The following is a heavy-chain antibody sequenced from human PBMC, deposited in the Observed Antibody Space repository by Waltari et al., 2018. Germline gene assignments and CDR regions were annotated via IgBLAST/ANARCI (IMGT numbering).Heavy chain of an antibody. CDR2: SYTSGST. D-gene: IGHD6-6*01. CDR3: ARDRDKYSSSSDWFDP. CDR1: GCSITSGTYY. J-gene: IGHJ5*02. V-gene: IGHV4-61*02. Sequence: QVQLQESGPGLVKPSLTLPLTCTVSGCSITSGTYYCSCIRPPAGKGLAWIGRSYTSGSTNDNPSLKSRVTISVDTSKNQFPLTLSSVTAAEPAVYDCARDRDKYSSSSDWFDPWGQGTLVTVSS.